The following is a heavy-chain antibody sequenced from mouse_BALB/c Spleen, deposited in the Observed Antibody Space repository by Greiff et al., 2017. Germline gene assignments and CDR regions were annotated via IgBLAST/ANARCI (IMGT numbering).Heavy chain of an antibody. CDR3: AKKIYGSRYYYAMDY. CDR2: IWGGGST. V-gene: IGHV2-6-5*01. Sequence: VKLMESGPGLVAPSQSLSITCTVSGFSLTDYGVSWIRQPPGKGLEWLGVIWGGGSTYYNSALKSRLSISKDNSKSQVFLKMNSLQTDDTAMYYCAKKIYGSRYYYAMDYWGQGTSVTVSS. D-gene: IGHD1-1*01. CDR1: GFSLTDYG. J-gene: IGHJ4*01.